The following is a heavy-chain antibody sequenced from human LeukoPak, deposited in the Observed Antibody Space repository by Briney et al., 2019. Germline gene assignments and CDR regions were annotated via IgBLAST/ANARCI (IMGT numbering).Heavy chain of an antibody. CDR3: AKDPRASSAYYYDRLGY. CDR1: GFTFSSNA. V-gene: IGHV3-23*01. J-gene: IGHJ4*02. D-gene: IGHD3-22*01. CDR2: ISVIGGST. Sequence: PGGSLRLSCAASGFTFSSNAMSWVRQAPGKGLEWVSAISVIGGSTYYADSVKGRFTISRDNSKSTLNLQMNSLRVEDTAVYYCAKDPRASSAYYYDRLGYWGQGTLVTVSS.